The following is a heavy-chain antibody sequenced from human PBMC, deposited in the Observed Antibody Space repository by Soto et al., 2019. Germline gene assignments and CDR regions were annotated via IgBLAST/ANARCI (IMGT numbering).Heavy chain of an antibody. CDR2: INPSGGGT. CDR1: GYTFTSHY. V-gene: IGHV1-46*01. D-gene: IGHD2-15*01. CDR3: ARDREIVVVVAAYNEMDA. Sequence: ASVKVSCKASGYTFTSHYFHWVRQAPGQGLEWMGIINPSGGGTSYAQKFQGRLTMTRDTSTSTVYMELSSLRSEDTAVYFCARDREIVVVVAAYNEMDAWGQGTTVTVSS. J-gene: IGHJ6*02.